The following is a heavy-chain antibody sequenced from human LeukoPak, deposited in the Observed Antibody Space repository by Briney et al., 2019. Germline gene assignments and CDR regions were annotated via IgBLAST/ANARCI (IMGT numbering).Heavy chain of an antibody. V-gene: IGHV3-7*01. CDR2: IKEDGSEK. J-gene: IGHJ5*02. CDR1: GFAFSSYW. CDR3: AGDPPRRFDP. Sequence: GGSLRLSCAASGFAFSSYWMTWVRQAPGKGLEWVANIKEDGSEKYYVDSVKGRFTISRDNTKNSLYLQMNSLRAEDTAVYYCAGDPPRRFDPWGQGILVTVSS.